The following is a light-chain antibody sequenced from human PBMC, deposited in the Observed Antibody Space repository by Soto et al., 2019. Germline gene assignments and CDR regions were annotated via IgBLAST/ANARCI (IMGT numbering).Light chain of an antibody. CDR3: QQRRNWPRLA. J-gene: IGKJ4*01. CDR2: DAS. V-gene: IGKV3-11*01. Sequence: EIVLTQSPSTLSLSTGERATLSCRASQSVSTYLAWCQQKPGQAPRLLIYDASNRATGIPARFTGSGSGTDFTLTISSLEPEDFAVYYCQQRRNWPRLAFGGGTNVDI. CDR1: QSVSTY.